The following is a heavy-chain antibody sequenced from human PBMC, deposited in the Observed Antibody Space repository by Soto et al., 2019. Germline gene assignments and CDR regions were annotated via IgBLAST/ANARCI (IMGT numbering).Heavy chain of an antibody. D-gene: IGHD2-15*01. CDR3: ARWGCSGSNCNLNQRSFDL. Sequence: GGSLRLSCAASGFIFNEYGMHWVRQAPGRGLEWVAVIWYDGSNKYYADSVRGRFTFSRDNSRNTMSLQMNSLRVEDTAIYYCARWGCSGSNCNLNQRSFDLWGQGTLVTVSS. CDR1: GFIFNEYG. CDR2: IWYDGSNK. J-gene: IGHJ4*02. V-gene: IGHV3-33*01.